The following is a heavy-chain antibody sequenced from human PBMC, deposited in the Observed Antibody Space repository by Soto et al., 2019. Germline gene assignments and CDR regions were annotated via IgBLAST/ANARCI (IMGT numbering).Heavy chain of an antibody. CDR2: IKPGTSDI. D-gene: IGHD3-3*02. V-gene: IGHV5-51*01. J-gene: IGHJ4*02. CDR1: GYKFVSAW. CDR3: ARQLSHICDS. Sequence: PVESLKISCKGVGYKFVSAWIGCLRQMPGKGLEWMGIIKPGTSDIRYSPSCRGHVTISADEAVSTAYLQWSSLKASDTAMYYCARQLSHICDSWGQGTLVTVSS.